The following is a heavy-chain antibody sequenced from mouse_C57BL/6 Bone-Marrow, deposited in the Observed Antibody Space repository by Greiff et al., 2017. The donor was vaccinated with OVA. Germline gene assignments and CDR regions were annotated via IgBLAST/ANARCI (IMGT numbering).Heavy chain of an antibody. CDR2: ISDGGSYT. CDR3: ARERGLLRRL. V-gene: IGHV5-4*01. D-gene: IGHD1-2*01. CDR1: GFTFSSYA. J-gene: IGHJ3*01. Sequence: EVHLVESGGGLVKPGGSLKLSCAASGFTFSSYAMSWVRQTPEKRLEWVATISDGGSYTYYPDNVKGRFTISRDNAKNNLYLQMSHLKSEDTAMYYCARERGLLRRLGGQGTLVTVSA.